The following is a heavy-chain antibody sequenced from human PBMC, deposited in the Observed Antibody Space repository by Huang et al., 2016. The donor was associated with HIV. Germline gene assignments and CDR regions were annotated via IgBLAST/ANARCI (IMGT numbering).Heavy chain of an antibody. CDR1: GFTVNSYA. Sequence: LLESGGRLARPGESLRLHCAASGFTVNSYAMRWVRQAPGKGLECVAGICASGDSKYYPDSVKGRFTISRYNSRSTLYLQMNSLGAEDTAMYYCAKPYSGSSNQVFDYWGPGTMVTVSS. J-gene: IGHJ4*02. V-gene: IGHV3-23*01. CDR3: AKPYSGSSNQVFDY. D-gene: IGHD1-26*01. CDR2: ICASGDSK.